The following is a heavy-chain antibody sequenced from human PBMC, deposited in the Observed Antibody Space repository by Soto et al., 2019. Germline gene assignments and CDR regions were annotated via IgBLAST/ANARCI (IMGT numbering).Heavy chain of an antibody. J-gene: IGHJ4*02. CDR2: IYYSGST. V-gene: IGHV4-59*06. CDR1: GGSISSYY. Sequence: SETLSLTCTVSGGSISSYYWSWIRQHPGKGLEWIGYIYYSGSTYYNPSLKSRVTISVDTSKNQFSLKLSSVTAADTAVYYCASSITGTTSIDYWGQGTLVTVSS. CDR3: ASSITGTTSIDY. D-gene: IGHD1-7*01.